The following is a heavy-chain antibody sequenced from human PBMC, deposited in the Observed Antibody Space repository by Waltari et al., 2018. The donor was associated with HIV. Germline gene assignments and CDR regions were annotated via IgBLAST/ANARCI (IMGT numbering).Heavy chain of an antibody. D-gene: IGHD1-26*01. CDR1: GFTFSSYS. Sequence: EVQLVESGGGLVKPGGSLRLSCAASGFTFSSYSLNWVRQAPGKGLEWVSSISSSSSYIYYADSVKGRFTISRDNAKNSLYLQMNSLRAEDTAVYYCARRSRYSGSYDAFDIWGQGTMVTVSS. CDR2: ISSSSSYI. V-gene: IGHV3-21*01. CDR3: ARRSRYSGSYDAFDI. J-gene: IGHJ3*02.